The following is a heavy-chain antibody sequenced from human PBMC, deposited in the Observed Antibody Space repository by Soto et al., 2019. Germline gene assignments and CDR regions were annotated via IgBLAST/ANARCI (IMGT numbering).Heavy chain of an antibody. D-gene: IGHD3-3*01. CDR1: GGTFSSYR. J-gene: IGHJ4*02. V-gene: IGHV1-69*15. Sequence: SVKAACQAVGGTFSSYRIRWVRQAPGQGLEWMGRIIPIFGTANYAQKFQGRVTITADESTSTAYMELSSLRSEDTAVYYCAGSHEVFGVVSGRYYFDYWGQGTLVTVSS. CDR2: IIPIFGTA. CDR3: AGSHEVFGVVSGRYYFDY.